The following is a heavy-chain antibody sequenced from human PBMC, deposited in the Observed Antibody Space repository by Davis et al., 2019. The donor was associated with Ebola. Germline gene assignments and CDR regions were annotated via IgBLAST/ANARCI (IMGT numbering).Heavy chain of an antibody. CDR1: GFTFSDYY. Sequence: GGSLRLSCAASGFTFSDYYMSWIRQAPGKGLEWVSYISGSSSYTKYADSVKGRFTISRDNAKNSLYLQMNSLRAEDTAVYYCARDFSSGWFYFDYWGLGTLVTVSS. CDR2: ISGSSSYT. CDR3: ARDFSSGWFYFDY. D-gene: IGHD6-19*01. V-gene: IGHV3-11*06. J-gene: IGHJ4*02.